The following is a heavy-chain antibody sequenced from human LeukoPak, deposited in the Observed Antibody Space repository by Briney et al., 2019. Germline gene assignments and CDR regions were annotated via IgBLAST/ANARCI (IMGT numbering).Heavy chain of an antibody. J-gene: IGHJ6*02. D-gene: IGHD5-12*01. Sequence: PGASLRLSCAASGFTFSSYVMSWVRQAPGKGLEWVSAISGSGGSTYYADSVKGRLTISRDNSKNTLYLQMNSLRAEDTAVYYCAKVGGYAQRHYYYYYGMDVWGQGTTVTVSS. V-gene: IGHV3-23*01. CDR3: AKVGGYAQRHYYYYYGMDV. CDR1: GFTFSSYV. CDR2: ISGSGGST.